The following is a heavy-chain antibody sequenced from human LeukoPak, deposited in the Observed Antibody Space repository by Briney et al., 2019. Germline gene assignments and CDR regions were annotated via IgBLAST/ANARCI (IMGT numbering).Heavy chain of an antibody. CDR3: VRDGGRLNFGNGASFDY. CDR1: GFTLSTSW. CDR2: IKSDGSST. V-gene: IGHV3-74*01. Sequence: PGGSLRLSCAASGFTLSTSWMYWVRQAPGKGLVWVSRIKSDGSSTSYADSVKGRFTISRDNAKNTLYLQMNGLRAEDTAMYYCVRDGGRLNFGNGASFDYWGQGTLVTVSS. J-gene: IGHJ4*02. D-gene: IGHD3-10*01.